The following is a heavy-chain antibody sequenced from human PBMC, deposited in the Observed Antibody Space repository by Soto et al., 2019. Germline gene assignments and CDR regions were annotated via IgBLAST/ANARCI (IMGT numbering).Heavy chain of an antibody. Sequence: SETLSLTCTVSGGSISSSSYYWGWIRQPPGKGLEWVGSIYYSGSTYYNPSLKSRVTISVDTSKNQFSLKLSSVTAADTAAYYCARQLLRGYYDSSGPDAFDIWGQGTMVTVSS. D-gene: IGHD3-22*01. J-gene: IGHJ3*02. V-gene: IGHV4-39*01. CDR2: IYYSGST. CDR3: ARQLLRGYYDSSGPDAFDI. CDR1: GGSISSSSYY.